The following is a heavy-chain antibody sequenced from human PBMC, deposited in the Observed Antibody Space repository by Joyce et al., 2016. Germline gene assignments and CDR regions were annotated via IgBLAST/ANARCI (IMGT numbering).Heavy chain of an antibody. CDR1: GFTFSSYS. D-gene: IGHD4-17*01. Sequence: EVQLVESGGGLVQPGGSLRLSCSASGFTFSSYSMNWVRQAPGKGLEWVSYISISSSTIYYADSVKGRFTISRDNAKNSLYLQMNSLRAEDTAVYYCAKADYGDKIDAFDIWGQGTMVTVSS. CDR3: AKADYGDKIDAFDI. J-gene: IGHJ3*02. V-gene: IGHV3-48*01. CDR2: ISISSSTI.